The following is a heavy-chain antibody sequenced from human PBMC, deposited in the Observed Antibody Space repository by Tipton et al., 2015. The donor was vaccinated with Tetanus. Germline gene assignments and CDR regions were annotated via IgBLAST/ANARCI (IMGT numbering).Heavy chain of an antibody. CDR3: ARDRFTGYYGMDV. Sequence: LRLSCTVSGGSISSSSYYWGWIRQPPGKGLEWIGSIYYSGSTNYNPSLKSRVTISVDTSKNQFSLKLSSVTAADTAVYYCARDRFTGYYGMDVWGQGTTVTVSS. V-gene: IGHV4-39*07. CDR1: GGSISSSSYY. J-gene: IGHJ6*02. D-gene: IGHD3-16*01. CDR2: IYYSGST.